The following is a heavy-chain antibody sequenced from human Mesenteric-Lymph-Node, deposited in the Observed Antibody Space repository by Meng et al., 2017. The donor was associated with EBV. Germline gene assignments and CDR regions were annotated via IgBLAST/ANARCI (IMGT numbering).Heavy chain of an antibody. CDR2: ISHSEST. V-gene: IGHV4-4*02. Sequence: QVQLQGSGPGLVEPSRTCSLTVSVSSGSISSVHWWSWVRQPPGKGLEWIGDISHSESTNYNPSLKSRVTISLDKPENQFSLRLTSVTAADTAMYYCAASSGWWRLDYWGQGILVTVSS. CDR3: AASSGWWRLDY. D-gene: IGHD6-19*01. J-gene: IGHJ4*02. CDR1: SGSISSVHW.